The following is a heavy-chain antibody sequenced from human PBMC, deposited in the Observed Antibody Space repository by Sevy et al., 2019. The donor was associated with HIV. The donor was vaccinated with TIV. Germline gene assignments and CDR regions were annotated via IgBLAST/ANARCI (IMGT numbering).Heavy chain of an antibody. CDR2: INSASST. D-gene: IGHD6-19*01. Sequence: GGSLRLSCAASGFTFSSYTMSWVRQAPGKGLEWVSTINSASSTYYADSVTGRFTISRDNSKNTLYLQMNSLRAEDTAVFYCVKRAVAGARLFYFDSWGQGTPVTVSS. CDR3: VKRAVAGARLFYFDS. V-gene: IGHV3-23*01. J-gene: IGHJ4*02. CDR1: GFTFSSYT.